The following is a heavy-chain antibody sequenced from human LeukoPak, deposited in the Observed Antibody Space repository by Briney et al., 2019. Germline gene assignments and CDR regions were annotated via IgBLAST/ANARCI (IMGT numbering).Heavy chain of an antibody. J-gene: IGHJ1*01. CDR3: AKVYNCGGDCQYFQH. V-gene: IGHV3-23*01. D-gene: IGHD2-21*02. CDR2: ISGSGGST. Sequence: PGGSLRLSCAASGFTFSSYAMSWVRQAPGKGLEWVSDISGSGGSTYYADSVKGRFTISRDNSKNTLYLQMNSLRAEDTAVYYCAKVYNCGGDCQYFQHWGQGTLVTVSS. CDR1: GFTFSSYA.